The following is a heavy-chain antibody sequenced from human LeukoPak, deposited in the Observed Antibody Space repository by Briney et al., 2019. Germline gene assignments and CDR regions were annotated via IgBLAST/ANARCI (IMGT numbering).Heavy chain of an antibody. Sequence: GGSLRLSCAASGFTFSSFAMIWVRQARGKGVEWVSTINRSGGSTYYADSGKGRFTISRDNSKTTLYLQMNRLRAEDMAIYYCAQYGRSRYSSGMAVCGQGTTVTVSS. CDR1: GFTFSSFA. CDR3: AQYGRSRYSSGMAV. V-gene: IGHV3-23*01. J-gene: IGHJ6*02. CDR2: INRSGGST. D-gene: IGHD2-15*01.